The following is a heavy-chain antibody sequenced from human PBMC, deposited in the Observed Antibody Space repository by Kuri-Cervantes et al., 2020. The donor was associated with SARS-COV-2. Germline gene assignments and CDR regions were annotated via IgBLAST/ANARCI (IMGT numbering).Heavy chain of an antibody. CDR1: GYTFSSYY. V-gene: IGHV1-2*02. Sequence: ASVKVSCKASGYTFSSYYMHWVRQAPGQGLEWMGWINPNSGGTNYAQKFQGRVTMTRDTSISTAYMELSRLRADDTAVYYCARDREWSVNSWFDPWGQGTLVTVSS. CDR3: ARDREWSVNSWFDP. CDR2: INPNSGGT. J-gene: IGHJ5*02. D-gene: IGHD2-8*01.